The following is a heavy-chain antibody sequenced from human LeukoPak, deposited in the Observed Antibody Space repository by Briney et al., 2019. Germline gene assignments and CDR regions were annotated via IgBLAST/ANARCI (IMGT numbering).Heavy chain of an antibody. CDR1: GYTFTSYD. Sequence: ASVKVSCKASGYTFTSYDINWVRQATGQGLEWMGWINPNSGGTNYAQKFQGRVTMTRDTSISTAYMELSRLRSDDTAVYYCARDLFFYFDYWGQGTLVTVSS. CDR2: INPNSGGT. V-gene: IGHV1-2*02. D-gene: IGHD3-3*01. CDR3: ARDLFFYFDY. J-gene: IGHJ4*02.